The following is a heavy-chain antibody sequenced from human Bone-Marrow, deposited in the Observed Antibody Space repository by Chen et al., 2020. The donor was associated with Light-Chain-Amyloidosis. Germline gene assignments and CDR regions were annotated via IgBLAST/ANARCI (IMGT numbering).Heavy chain of an antibody. Sequence: EVPLVESGGALVRPGGSLRLSCVPSGFTFSSYTMNWVRQTPGRGLVWVASISRSSSHIYYADSMRGRFTISRDNAKNSLYLQMNNLRAEDTAVYYCARGGSYYYFDYWGQGILVTVSS. CDR3: ARGGSYYYFDY. CDR2: ISRSSSHI. J-gene: IGHJ4*02. CDR1: GFTFSSYT. V-gene: IGHV3-21*01. D-gene: IGHD1-26*01.